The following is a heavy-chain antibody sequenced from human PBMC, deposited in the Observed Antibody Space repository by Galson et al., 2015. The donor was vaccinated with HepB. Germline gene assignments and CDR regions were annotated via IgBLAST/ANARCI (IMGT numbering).Heavy chain of an antibody. CDR2: ISWDSRTI. V-gene: IGHV3-9*01. D-gene: IGHD3-22*01. J-gene: IGHJ4*02. Sequence: SLRLSCAASGFSFDDYAIHWVRQAPGMGLEWVSGISWDSRTIAYADSVKGRFTISRDNANNFLYLQMNSLRAEDTALYYCAKDRGVVIISGIHDYWGLGTLVTVSS. CDR3: AKDRGVVIISGIHDY. CDR1: GFSFDDYA.